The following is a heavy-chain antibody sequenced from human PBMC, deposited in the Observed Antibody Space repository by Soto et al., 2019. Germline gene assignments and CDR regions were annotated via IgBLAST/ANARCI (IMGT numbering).Heavy chain of an antibody. V-gene: IGHV3-64*01. CDR3: GGYSGDGIWS. J-gene: IGHJ5*02. Sequence: EVQLVESGGGLVQPGGSLRLSCAASGFTFSSYSMHWVRQAPGKGLEYVSDISSNGGTTSYANSVKGRFTISRDNSKNMLYLQMGSLSAEDMAVYYCGGYSGDGIWSWGQGTLVTVSS. D-gene: IGHD1-26*01. CDR2: ISSNGGTT. CDR1: GFTFSSYS.